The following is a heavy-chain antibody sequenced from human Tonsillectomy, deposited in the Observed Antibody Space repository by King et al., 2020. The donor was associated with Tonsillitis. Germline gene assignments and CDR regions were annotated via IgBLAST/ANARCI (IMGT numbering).Heavy chain of an antibody. V-gene: IGHV3-23*01. CDR1: GFTFSSYA. D-gene: IGHD3-22*01. J-gene: IGHJ3*02. CDR3: AKDWGSKGVVITHDAFDI. CDR2: ISVSGGST. Sequence: DVQLLESGGGLVQPGGSLRLSCAASGFTFSSYAMSWVRQAPGKGLEWVSAISVSGGSTYYADSVKGRFTIARDNSKNTLYLQMNSLRAEDTAVYYCAKDWGSKGVVITHDAFDIWGQGTMVTVSS.